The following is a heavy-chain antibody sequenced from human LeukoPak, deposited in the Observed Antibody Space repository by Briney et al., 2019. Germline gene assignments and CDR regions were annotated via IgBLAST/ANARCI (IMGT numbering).Heavy chain of an antibody. Sequence: GGPLRLSCAASGFTFSSYSMNWVRQAPGKGLEWVSYISSSSSTMYYADSVKGRFTISRDNAKNSLYLQMNSLRDEDTAVYYCARVIEYYYDSKDAFDIWGQGTMVTVSS. CDR2: ISSSSSTM. V-gene: IGHV3-48*02. J-gene: IGHJ3*02. CDR3: ARVIEYYYDSKDAFDI. D-gene: IGHD3-22*01. CDR1: GFTFSSYS.